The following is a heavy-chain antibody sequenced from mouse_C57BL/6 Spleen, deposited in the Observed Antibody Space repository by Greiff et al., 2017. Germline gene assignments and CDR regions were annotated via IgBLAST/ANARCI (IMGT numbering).Heavy chain of an antibody. CDR1: GFSLTSYG. Sequence: QVQLKESGPGLVQPSQSLSITCTVSGFSLTSYGVHWVRQSPGKGLEWLGVIWSGGSTNYNAAFISRRSISKDNFKSQVFFKMNSLQADDTAIYYCARKGDWDHYFDYWGQGTTLTVSS. V-gene: IGHV2-2*01. CDR2: IWSGGST. D-gene: IGHD4-1*01. J-gene: IGHJ2*01. CDR3: ARKGDWDHYFDY.